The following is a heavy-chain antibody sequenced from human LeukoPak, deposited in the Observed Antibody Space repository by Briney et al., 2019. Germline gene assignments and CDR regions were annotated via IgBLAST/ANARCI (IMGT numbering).Heavy chain of an antibody. Sequence: PSETLSLTCTVSGGSISSSSYYWSWIRQPPGKGLEWIGYIYYTGSTNYNPSLKSRVTISVDTSKNQFSLKLSSVTAADTAVYYCARHYGSGKPWFDYWGQGTLVTVSS. CDR2: IYYTGST. CDR1: GGSISSSSYY. D-gene: IGHD3-10*01. CDR3: ARHYGSGKPWFDY. J-gene: IGHJ4*02. V-gene: IGHV4-61*01.